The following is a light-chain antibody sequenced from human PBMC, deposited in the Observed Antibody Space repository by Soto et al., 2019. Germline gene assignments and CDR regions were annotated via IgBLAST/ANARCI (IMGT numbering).Light chain of an antibody. V-gene: IGKV1-39*01. Sequence: DIQMTQSPSSLSASVGDRVTITCRASQSINRYLNWYQQKPGKAPKLLIYTASSLQSGVPSRFSGSGSGTDFTLTISSLQPEDFATYYCQQSYSTTTFGGGTKVRSN. J-gene: IGKJ4*01. CDR2: TAS. CDR1: QSINRY. CDR3: QQSYSTTT.